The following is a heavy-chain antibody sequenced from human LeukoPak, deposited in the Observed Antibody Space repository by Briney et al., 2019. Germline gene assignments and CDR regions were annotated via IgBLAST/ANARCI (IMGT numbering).Heavy chain of an antibody. CDR2: IRSDGSNK. CDR1: GFTFSGYS. J-gene: IGHJ3*02. Sequence: GGSLRLSCAASGFTFSGYSMHWVRQAPGKGLEWVSFIRSDGSNKNYADSVKGRFTISRDNSKNTLYLQMNSLRAEDTAVYYCAKGPYAFDIWGQGTMVTVSS. CDR3: AKGPYAFDI. V-gene: IGHV3-30*02.